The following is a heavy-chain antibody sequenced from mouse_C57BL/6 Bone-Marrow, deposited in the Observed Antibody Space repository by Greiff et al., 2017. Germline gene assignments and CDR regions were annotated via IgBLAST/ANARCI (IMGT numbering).Heavy chain of an antibody. CDR3: ARSLWFYAMDY. V-gene: IGHV1-64*01. CDR1: GYTFTSYW. J-gene: IGHJ4*01. D-gene: IGHD2-2*01. CDR2: IHPNSGST. Sequence: VQLQQPGAELVKPGASVKLSCKASGYTFTSYWMHWVKQRPGQGLEWIGMIHPNSGSTNYNEKFKSKATLTVDKSSSTAYMQLSSMTSEDSAVYYCARSLWFYAMDYWGQGTSVTVSS.